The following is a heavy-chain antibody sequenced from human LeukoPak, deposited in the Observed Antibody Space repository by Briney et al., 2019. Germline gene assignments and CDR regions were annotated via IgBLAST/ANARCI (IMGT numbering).Heavy chain of an antibody. Sequence: GGSLRLSCAASGFTVSSNYMSWVRQAPGKGLEWVSVIYAGGSTYYADSVKGRFTISRDNSKNTLYLQMNSLRAEDTAVYYCARETSHDFNGMDVWGQGTTVTVSS. CDR3: ARETSHDFNGMDV. D-gene: IGHD3/OR15-3a*01. CDR2: IYAGGST. J-gene: IGHJ6*02. CDR1: GFTVSSNY. V-gene: IGHV3-66*01.